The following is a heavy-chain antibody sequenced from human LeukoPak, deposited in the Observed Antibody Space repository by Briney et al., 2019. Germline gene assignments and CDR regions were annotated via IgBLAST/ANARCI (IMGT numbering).Heavy chain of an antibody. Sequence: ASVKVSFMASLYTFTGYYMHWVRQAPGQGVEWMGWSNPNSGGTNYAQKFQGRVTMTRDTSISTAYMELRRLRSDDTGVYYCARDAGSYFDLLLPYYYYYYMDVWGKGTTVTVSS. J-gene: IGHJ6*03. V-gene: IGHV1-2*02. D-gene: IGHD3-9*01. CDR1: LYTFTGYY. CDR2: SNPNSGGT. CDR3: ARDAGSYFDLLLPYYYYYYMDV.